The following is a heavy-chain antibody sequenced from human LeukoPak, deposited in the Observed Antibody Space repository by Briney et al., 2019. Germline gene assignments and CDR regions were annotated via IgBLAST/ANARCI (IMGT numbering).Heavy chain of an antibody. CDR2: IYYSGST. CDR3: QADCGGDCYPGDYFDY. D-gene: IGHD2-21*02. CDR1: GGSISSGSYY. J-gene: IGHJ4*02. V-gene: IGHV4-39*07. Sequence: SETLSLTCTVSGGSISSGSYYWGWIRQPPGKGLEWIGSIYYSGSTYYNPSLKSRVTISVDTSKNQFSLKLSSVTAADTAVYYCQADCGGDCYPGDYFDYWGQGTLVTVSS.